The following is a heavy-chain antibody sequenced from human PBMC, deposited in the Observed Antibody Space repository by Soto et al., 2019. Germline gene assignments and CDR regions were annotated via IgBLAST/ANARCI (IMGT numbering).Heavy chain of an antibody. J-gene: IGHJ6*02. CDR2: IYHSGST. CDR1: GGSISSSNW. CDR3: ARASGHRAARKNIYYYYGMDV. D-gene: IGHD6-6*01. V-gene: IGHV4-4*02. Sequence: QVQLQESGPGLVKPSGTLSLTCAVSGGSISSSNWWSWVRQPPGKGLEWIGEIYHSGSTNYNPSLKSRVTISVAKSKNQFSLRLSSVTAADTAVYYCARASGHRAARKNIYYYYGMDVWGQGTTVTVSS.